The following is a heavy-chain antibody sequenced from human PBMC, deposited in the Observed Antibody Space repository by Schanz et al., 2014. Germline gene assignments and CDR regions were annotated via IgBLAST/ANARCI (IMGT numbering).Heavy chain of an antibody. V-gene: IGHV7-4-1*02. Sequence: QVQLVQSGAEVKKPGASVKVSCKASGYTFRGYYMHWVRQAPGQGLEWMGRINTNNGDPTYAQGFTGRFVFSLDTSVSTAYLQISSLKAEDTAVYYCARGGVVVVTAALNWFDPWGQGTLVTVSS. J-gene: IGHJ5*02. D-gene: IGHD2-15*01. CDR3: ARGGVVVVTAALNWFDP. CDR1: GYTFRGYY. CDR2: INTNNGDP.